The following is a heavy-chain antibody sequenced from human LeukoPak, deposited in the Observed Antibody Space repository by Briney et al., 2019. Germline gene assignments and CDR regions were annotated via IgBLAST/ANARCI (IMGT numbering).Heavy chain of an antibody. CDR1: GFTFSRLG. D-gene: IGHD6-25*01. J-gene: IGHJ4*02. CDR3: ATGGTRAATGRMGF. Sequence: GSLTLSCGASGFTFSRLGRHWGRPAPGKGLEWVTVTSYDGNEKYYADSVKGRFTISRDNSKNTVYLQMNSLRAEDTAVYYCATGGTRAATGRMGFWGQGTLVTVSS. CDR2: TSYDGNEK. V-gene: IGHV3-30*03.